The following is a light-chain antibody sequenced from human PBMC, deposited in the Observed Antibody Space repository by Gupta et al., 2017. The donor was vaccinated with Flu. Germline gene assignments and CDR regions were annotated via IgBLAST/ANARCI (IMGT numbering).Light chain of an antibody. CDR2: DAS. CDR1: QSIRSF. CDR3: QERSNWPSVT. Sequence: DIVLTQSPATLSLSPGERATLSCRASQSIRSFLAWYQHKPGQAPRLLIYDASNRATAITARFSGSGSGTDFTLTISSREPEDFALYFCQERSNWPSVTFGGGTKLEVK. J-gene: IGKJ4*01. V-gene: IGKV3-11*01.